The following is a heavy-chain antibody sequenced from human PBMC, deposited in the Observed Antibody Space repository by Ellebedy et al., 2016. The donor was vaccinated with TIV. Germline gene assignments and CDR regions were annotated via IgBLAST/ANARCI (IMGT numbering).Heavy chain of an antibody. CDR1: GLTFSSYG. CDR3: ARDEMPPPIAAAGDYYYYGMDV. J-gene: IGHJ6*02. V-gene: IGHV3-33*01. Sequence: PGGSLRLSCAASGLTFSSYGMHWVRQAPGKGLEWVAVIWYDGSNKYYVDSLKGRFTISRDNSKNTLYLQMNSLRAEDTAVYYCARDEMPPPIAAAGDYYYYGMDVWGQGTTVTVSS. CDR2: IWYDGSNK. D-gene: IGHD6-13*01.